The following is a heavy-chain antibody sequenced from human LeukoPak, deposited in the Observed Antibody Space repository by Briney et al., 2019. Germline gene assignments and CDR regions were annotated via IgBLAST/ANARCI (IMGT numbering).Heavy chain of an antibody. J-gene: IGHJ2*01. D-gene: IGHD3-22*01. Sequence: PSETLSLTCSVSGDSMISYYWSWIRQSPGKGLEWIGYLYSSGITKYNPSLQSRLSISVDTSKNQCSLRLSSVTAADTAVYFCARARFRTYSYDSSGFYTSDWIFDIWGRGTLVTVSS. CDR2: LYSSGIT. CDR1: GDSMISYY. V-gene: IGHV4-59*01. CDR3: ARARFRTYSYDSSGFYTSDWIFDI.